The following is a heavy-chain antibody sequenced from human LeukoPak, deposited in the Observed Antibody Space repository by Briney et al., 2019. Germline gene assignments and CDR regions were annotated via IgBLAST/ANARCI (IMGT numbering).Heavy chain of an antibody. J-gene: IGHJ4*02. CDR1: GGSFSGYY. CDR3: ARAPYLDF. Sequence: SETLSLTCAVYGGSFSGYYWSWIRQPPGKGLEWIGEINHSGSATYNPSLKSRVTISVDTSKTQCSLNPSSVTAADTAIYYCARAPYLDFWGQGTLVTVSS. V-gene: IGHV4-34*01. CDR2: INHSGSA.